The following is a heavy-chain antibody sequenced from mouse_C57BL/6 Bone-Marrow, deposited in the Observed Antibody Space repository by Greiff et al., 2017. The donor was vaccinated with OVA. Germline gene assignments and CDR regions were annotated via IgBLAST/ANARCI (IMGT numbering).Heavy chain of an antibody. CDR2: SRNKANDYTT. D-gene: IGHD6-1*01. CDR3: ARDASAYWYFDV. CDR1: GFTFSDFY. Sequence: DVHLVESGGGLVQSGRSLRLSCATSGFTFSDFYMEWVRQAPGKGLEWIAASRNKANDYTTEYSASVKGRFIVSRDTSQSILYLQMNALRAEDTAIYYCARDASAYWYFDVWGTGTTVTVSS. J-gene: IGHJ1*03. V-gene: IGHV7-1*01.